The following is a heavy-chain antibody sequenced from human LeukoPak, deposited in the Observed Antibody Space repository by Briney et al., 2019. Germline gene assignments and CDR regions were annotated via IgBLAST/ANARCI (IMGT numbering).Heavy chain of an antibody. D-gene: IGHD6-13*01. CDR1: GYTFTSYG. J-gene: IGHJ3*02. Sequence: ASVKVSCKASGYTFTSYGISWVRQAPGQGLEWMGWISAYNGNTNYAQKLQGRVTMTTDTSTSTAYMELRSLRSDDTAVYYCARDGGSSWAGPRYAFDIWGQGTMVTVSS. CDR3: ARDGGSSWAGPRYAFDI. CDR2: ISAYNGNT. V-gene: IGHV1-18*01.